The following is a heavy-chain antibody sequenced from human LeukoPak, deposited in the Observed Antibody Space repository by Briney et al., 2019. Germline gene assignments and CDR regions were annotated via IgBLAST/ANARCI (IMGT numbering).Heavy chain of an antibody. CDR3: ARDVENFDY. J-gene: IGHJ4*02. D-gene: IGHD1-1*01. V-gene: IGHV3-30-3*01. CDR1: GFTFSSYA. Sequence: GGSLRLSCAASGFTFSSYAMHWVRQAPGKGLEWVAVISYDGSNKYYADSVKGRFTISRDNSKNTLYLQMNSLRAEDTAVYYCARDVENFDYWGQGTLVTVSS. CDR2: ISYDGSNK.